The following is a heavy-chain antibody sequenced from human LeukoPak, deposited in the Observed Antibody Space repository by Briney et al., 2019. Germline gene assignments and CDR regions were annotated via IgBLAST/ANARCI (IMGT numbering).Heavy chain of an antibody. CDR2: ISSNGGST. D-gene: IGHD3-10*01. J-gene: IGHJ3*02. Sequence: GGSLRLSCAASGFTFSSYAMHWVRQAPGKGLEYVSAISSNGGSTYYANSVKGRFTISRDNSKNTLYLQMGSLRAEDMAVYYCARLHVPSPRGIRRGVPDWGAFDIWGQGTMVTVSS. V-gene: IGHV3-64*01. CDR1: GFTFSSYA. CDR3: ARLHVPSPRGIRRGVPDWGAFDI.